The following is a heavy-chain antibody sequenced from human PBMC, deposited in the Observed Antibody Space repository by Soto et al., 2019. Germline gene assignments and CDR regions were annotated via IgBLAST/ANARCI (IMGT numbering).Heavy chain of an antibody. D-gene: IGHD5-12*01. J-gene: IGHJ5*02. CDR1: GGSISSGDYY. V-gene: IGHV4-30-4*01. CDR3: ARRGYSGLRTIGGWFDP. Sequence: SETLSLTCTVSGGSISSGDYYWSWIRQPPGKGLEWIGYIYYSGSTYYNPSLKSRVTISVDTSKNQFSLKLSSVTAADMAVYYCARRGYSGLRTIGGWFDPWGQGTLVTV. CDR2: IYYSGST.